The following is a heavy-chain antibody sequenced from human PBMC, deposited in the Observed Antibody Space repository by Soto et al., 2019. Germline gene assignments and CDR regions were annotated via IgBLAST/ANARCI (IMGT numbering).Heavy chain of an antibody. J-gene: IGHJ6*02. CDR3: ARDHHYDFLSGYYNYYYYGMDV. D-gene: IGHD3-3*01. CDR2: INAGNGNT. V-gene: IGHV1-3*01. Sequence: QVQLVQSGAEVKKPGASVKVSCKASGYTFTSYAMHWVRQAPGQRLEWMGWINAGNGNTKYSQKFQGRVTITRDTSARTAYTEMSSLRSEDTALYYCARDHHYDFLSGYYNYYYYGMDVWGQGTTVTVSS. CDR1: GYTFTSYA.